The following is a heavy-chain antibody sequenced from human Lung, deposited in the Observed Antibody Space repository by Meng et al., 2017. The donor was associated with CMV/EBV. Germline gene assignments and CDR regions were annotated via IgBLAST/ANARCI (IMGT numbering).Heavy chain of an antibody. J-gene: IGHJ6*02. CDR1: GFTFTTYA. V-gene: IGHV3-30*04. Sequence: GESMRLSCAASGFTFTTYATHWVRQAPGKGLEWVAVISYDGRNKYYADSVKGRFIISRDNSKNTLYLQMNSLRTVDTAVYSCAREEQLWLPLDVWGQGTTVTVSS. CDR3: AREEQLWLPLDV. D-gene: IGHD5-18*01. CDR2: ISYDGRNK.